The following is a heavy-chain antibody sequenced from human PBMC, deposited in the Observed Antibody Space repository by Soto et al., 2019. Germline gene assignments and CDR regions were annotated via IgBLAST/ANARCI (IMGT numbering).Heavy chain of an antibody. Sequence: QITLKESGPTLVKPTQTLTLTCIFSGSSFSADGVGVGWIRQPPGKALEWLALIYWDDDTRYSPSLKSRLTITKDTSKNQVVLTMTNMDPVDTATYYCAHAYGGTSWPNDAFDVWGQGTVVTVSS. J-gene: IGHJ3*01. CDR2: IYWDDDT. CDR1: GSSFSADGVG. V-gene: IGHV2-5*02. CDR3: AHAYGGTSWPNDAFDV. D-gene: IGHD2-2*01.